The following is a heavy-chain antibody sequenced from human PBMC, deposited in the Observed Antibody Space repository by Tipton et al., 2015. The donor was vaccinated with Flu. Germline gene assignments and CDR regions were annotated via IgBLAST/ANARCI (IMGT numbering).Heavy chain of an antibody. CDR2: INHSGNT. J-gene: IGHJ3*02. D-gene: IGHD2-21*02. Sequence: TLSLTCAVYGGSFSGCYWSWIRQPPGKGLEWIGEINHSGNTNYNPSLKSRVTISGDTSKNQISLKLSSVTAADTAVYYCATHCVGVCSHAFDIWGQGTMVTVSS. V-gene: IGHV4-34*01. CDR3: ATHCVGVCSHAFDI. CDR1: GGSFSGCY.